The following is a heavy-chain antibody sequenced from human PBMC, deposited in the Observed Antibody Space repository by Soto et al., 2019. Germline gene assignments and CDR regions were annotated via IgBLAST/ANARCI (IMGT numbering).Heavy chain of an antibody. CDR3: ARPSFHNYYDSSGYYFDY. CDR2: ISSSSSYI. Sequence: VGSLRLSCAASGSTFSSYSMNWVRQAPGKGLEWVSSISSSSSYIYYADSVKGRFTISRDNAKNSLYLQMNSLRAEDTAVYYCARPSFHNYYDSSGYYFDYWGQGTLVTVSS. CDR1: GSTFSSYS. V-gene: IGHV3-21*01. J-gene: IGHJ4*02. D-gene: IGHD3-22*01.